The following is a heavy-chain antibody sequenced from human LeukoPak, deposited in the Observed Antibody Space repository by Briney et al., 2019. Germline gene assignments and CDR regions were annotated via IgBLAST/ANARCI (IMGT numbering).Heavy chain of an antibody. D-gene: IGHD6-19*01. CDR3: ARAIAVAGRDFGY. CDR1: GGTFSSYA. J-gene: IGHJ4*02. CDR2: IIPILGTA. Sequence: VASVKVSCKASGGTFSSYAISWVRQAPGQGLEWMGGIIPILGTANYAQKFQGRVTITTDESTSTAYMELSSLRSEDTAVYYCARAIAVAGRDFGYWGQGTLVTVSS. V-gene: IGHV1-69*05.